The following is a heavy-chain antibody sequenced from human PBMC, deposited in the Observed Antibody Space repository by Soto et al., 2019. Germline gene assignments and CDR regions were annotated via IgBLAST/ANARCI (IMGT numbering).Heavy chain of an antibody. V-gene: IGHV3-23*01. CDR1: GFTFGSCG. J-gene: IGHJ6*02. D-gene: IGHD2-8*01. CDR2: VSPHGANT. Sequence: EVQLLESGGDLVQPGGSLRLSCVASGFTFGSCGMNWVRQAPGKGLEWVAGVSPHGANTYYADSVRGRFIISRDSSSSTLYLEMKNLRGEDTAVYFCTRSRRSLLMVYGFGGMDVWGQGTTVTVSS. CDR3: TRSRRSLLMVYGFGGMDV.